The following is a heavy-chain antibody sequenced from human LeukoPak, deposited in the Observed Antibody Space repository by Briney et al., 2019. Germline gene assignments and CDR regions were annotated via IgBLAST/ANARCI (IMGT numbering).Heavy chain of an antibody. CDR1: GFTFSSYK. J-gene: IGHJ4*02. D-gene: IGHD4-17*01. Sequence: PGGSLRLSCAASGFTFSSYKMNWVRQAPGKGLGWISCISSSSSDIRYTSSVRGRFTISRDNTRNSLYLQMDSLRADDTAVYYCARSPLNYGDYAPHDYWGQGTLVTVSS. CDR3: ARSPLNYGDYAPHDY. V-gene: IGHV3-21*01. CDR2: ISSSSSDI.